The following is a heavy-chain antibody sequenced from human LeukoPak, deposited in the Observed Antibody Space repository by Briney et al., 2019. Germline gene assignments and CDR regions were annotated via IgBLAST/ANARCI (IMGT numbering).Heavy chain of an antibody. V-gene: IGHV3-21*01. CDR1: GFTFSSYA. D-gene: IGHD3-10*02. J-gene: IGHJ6*04. Sequence: WGSLRLSCAASGFTFSSYAMSWVRQAPGKGLEWVSSISGSNSYIYYADSMKGRFTISRDNAKNSLYLQMNSLRAEDTAVYYCAELGITMIGGVWGKGTTVTISS. CDR3: AELGITMIGGV. CDR2: ISGSNSYI.